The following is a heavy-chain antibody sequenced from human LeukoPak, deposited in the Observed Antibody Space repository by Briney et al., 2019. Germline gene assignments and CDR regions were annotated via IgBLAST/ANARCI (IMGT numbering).Heavy chain of an antibody. V-gene: IGHV4-39*07. J-gene: IGHJ4*02. D-gene: IGHD2-2*01. CDR3: ARDPAAVPAAY. CDR2: IYFSGST. Sequence: SETLSLTCTVSGGSISSSDYYWGWIRQPPGKGLEWIGSIYFSGSTYYNPSLKSRLSISIDTSKNQFSLNLRSVTAADTAVYYCARDPAAVPAAYWGQGTLVTVSS. CDR1: GGSISSSDYY.